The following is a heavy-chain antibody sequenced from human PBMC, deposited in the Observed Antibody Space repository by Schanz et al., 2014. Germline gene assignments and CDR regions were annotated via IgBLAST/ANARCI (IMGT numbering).Heavy chain of an antibody. D-gene: IGHD3-10*01. CDR1: GGTFSSYT. J-gene: IGHJ5*02. CDR3: ARETMIRGVIISRFDP. V-gene: IGHV1-69*08. CDR2: IIPMNGIA. Sequence: QVQLVQSGAAVKKPGSSVKVSCKASGGTFSSYTFSWVRQAPGQGLEWMGRIIPMNGIANYAQKFQGRVTITADKSTSTAYMDLSSLRSEDTAVYYCARETMIRGVIISRFDPWGQGTLVTVSS.